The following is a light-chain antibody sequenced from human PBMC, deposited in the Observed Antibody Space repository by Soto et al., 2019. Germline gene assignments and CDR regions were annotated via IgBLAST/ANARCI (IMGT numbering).Light chain of an antibody. J-gene: IGKJ1*01. CDR3: QQYNTSPGT. CDR2: QAS. V-gene: IGKV1-5*03. Sequence: DIQMTQSPPTLSASVGDTVTITCRPSETINTWLAWFQQKTGKPPKILIYQASTLESGVPSRFSGSGAGTEFTLPISRLQPDDFETYYCQQYNTSPGTFGQGTKVDIK. CDR1: ETINTW.